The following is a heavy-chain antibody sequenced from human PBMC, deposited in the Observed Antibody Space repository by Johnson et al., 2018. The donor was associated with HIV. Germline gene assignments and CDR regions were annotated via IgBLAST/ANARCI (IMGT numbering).Heavy chain of an antibody. V-gene: IGHV3-11*04. CDR2: ISSSGSTK. D-gene: IGHD6-19*01. CDR1: GFTFSDHY. Sequence: VQLVESGGGLVKPGGSLRLSCAASGFTFSDHYMSWIRQAPGKGLEWVSYISSSGSTKYYTDSLKGRLTISRDNSDNTLFLQMNSLRPEDTAVYYCARGYHSSGRCDVFDIWGQGTLVTVSS. J-gene: IGHJ3*02. CDR3: ARGYHSSGRCDVFDI.